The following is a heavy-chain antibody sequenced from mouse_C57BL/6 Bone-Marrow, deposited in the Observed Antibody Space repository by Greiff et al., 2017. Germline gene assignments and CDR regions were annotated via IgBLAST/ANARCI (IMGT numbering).Heavy chain of an antibody. Sequence: VQLQQSGAELARPGASVKLSCKASGYTFTSYGISWVKQSTGQGLEWIGEIYPRSGNTYYNEKFKGKATLTADKSSSTAYMELRSLTSEDSAVYFCARSGYYGGYWYFDVWGTGTTVTVSS. J-gene: IGHJ1*03. CDR3: ARSGYYGGYWYFDV. V-gene: IGHV1-81*01. D-gene: IGHD1-1*01. CDR2: IYPRSGNT. CDR1: GYTFTSYG.